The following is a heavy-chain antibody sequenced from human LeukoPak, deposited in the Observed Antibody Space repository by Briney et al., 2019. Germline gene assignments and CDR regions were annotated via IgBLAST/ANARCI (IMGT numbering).Heavy chain of an antibody. CDR3: AKWGPREVGYCDSSGYSDY. J-gene: IGHJ4*02. CDR1: GFTFSSYA. CDR2: ISGSDGGT. V-gene: IGHV3-23*01. Sequence: GGSLRLSCAASGFTFSSYAMSWVRRAPGKGLEWVSVISGSDGGTYYADSVKGRFTISRDNSKNTLYPQMDSLRAEDTAVYYCAKWGPREVGYCDSSGYSDYWGQGTLVTVSS. D-gene: IGHD3-22*01.